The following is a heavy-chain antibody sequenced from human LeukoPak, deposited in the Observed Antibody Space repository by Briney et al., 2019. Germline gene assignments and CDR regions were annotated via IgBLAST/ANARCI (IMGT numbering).Heavy chain of an antibody. CDR1: AFSFRNYA. CDR3: TRDVHDY. V-gene: IGHV3-7*01. D-gene: IGHD3-10*02. CDR2: IKEDGSDK. J-gene: IGHJ4*02. Sequence: GGSLRLSCAASAFSFRNYAMSRVRQAPGKGLEWVATIKEDGSDKYYVDSVKGRFSISRDNAENSLYLQMNSLRAEDTAVYYCTRDVHDYWGQGTLVTVSS.